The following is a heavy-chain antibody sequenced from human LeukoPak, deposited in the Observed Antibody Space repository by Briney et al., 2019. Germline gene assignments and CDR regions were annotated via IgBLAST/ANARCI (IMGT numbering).Heavy chain of an antibody. D-gene: IGHD2-2*01. CDR3: ARESGYQLLFGAFDI. V-gene: IGHV4-39*07. Sequence: SETLSFTCTVSGGSISSSSYYWGWIRQPPGKGLEWLGSIYYSGSTYYNPSLKSRVTISVDTSKNQFSLKLSSVTAADTAVYYCARESGYQLLFGAFDIWGQGTMVTVSS. CDR2: IYYSGST. J-gene: IGHJ3*02. CDR1: GGSISSSSYY.